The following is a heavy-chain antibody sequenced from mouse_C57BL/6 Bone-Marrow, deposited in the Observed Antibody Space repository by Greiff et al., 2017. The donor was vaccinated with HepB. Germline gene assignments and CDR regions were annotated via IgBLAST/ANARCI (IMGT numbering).Heavy chain of an antibody. J-gene: IGHJ2*01. V-gene: IGHV1-55*01. CDR3: ERWGP. Sequence: QVQLQQPGAELVKPGASVKMSCKASGYTFTSYWITWVKQRPGQGLEWIGDIYPGSGSTNYNEKFKSKATLTVDTPSSTAYMQLSSLTSEDSAVYYCERWGPRGQGTTLTVSS. CDR2: IYPGSGST. CDR1: GYTFTSYW.